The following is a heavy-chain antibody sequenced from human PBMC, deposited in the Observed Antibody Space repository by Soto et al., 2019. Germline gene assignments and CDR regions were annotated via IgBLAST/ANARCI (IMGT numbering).Heavy chain of an antibody. J-gene: IGHJ4*02. V-gene: IGHV4-59*01. CDR3: ANYPTTVTSDY. CDR1: GGSISTEYY. Sequence: SETLSLTCTVSGGSISTEYYWSWIRQPPGKGLEWIGYIYYSGSTNYNPSLKNRVTISVDTSKNQFSLKLSSVTAADTAVYYCANYPTTVTSDYWGQGTLVTVSS. D-gene: IGHD4-17*01. CDR2: IYYSGST.